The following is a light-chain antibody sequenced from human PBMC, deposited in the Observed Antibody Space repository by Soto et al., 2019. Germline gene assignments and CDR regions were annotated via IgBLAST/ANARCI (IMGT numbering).Light chain of an antibody. J-gene: IGKJ3*01. CDR2: ATS. Sequence: DIPMTQSPSSLSASVGDRVTITCRASQSISSYLNWYQQKPGKAPKVLIYATSSLQSGVPSRFSGSGSGTDFTLTISSLQPEDFATYYCQQSYSTPLTFGPGTKVDIK. CDR3: QQSYSTPLT. CDR1: QSISSY. V-gene: IGKV1-39*01.